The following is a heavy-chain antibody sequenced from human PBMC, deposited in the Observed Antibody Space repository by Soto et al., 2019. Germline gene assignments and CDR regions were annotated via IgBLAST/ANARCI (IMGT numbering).Heavy chain of an antibody. CDR1: AFSLSTGGVG. CDR2: IYWDDDK. Sequence: QITLKESVPTLVKPTQTLTLTCTFSAFSLSTGGVGVGWIRQPPGKALEWLALIYWDDDKRYSPSLRSRLTITKDTSKNQVVLTMTNMDPVDTATYYCIQSRCGGDCLQSYASYYYYGMEVWGQGTTVTVSS. J-gene: IGHJ6*02. CDR3: IQSRCGGDCLQSYASYYYYGMEV. D-gene: IGHD2-21*02. V-gene: IGHV2-5*02.